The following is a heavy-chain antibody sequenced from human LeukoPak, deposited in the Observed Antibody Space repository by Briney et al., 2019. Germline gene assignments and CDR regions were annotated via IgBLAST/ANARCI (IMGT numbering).Heavy chain of an antibody. D-gene: IGHD3-10*01. CDR3: ARVRRRFGEFDP. CDR1: GFTVSSNY. V-gene: IGHV3-66*01. CDR2: IYSGGST. Sequence: PGGSLRLSCAASGFTVSSNYMSWDRQAPGKGLEWVSVIYSGGSTCYADSVKGRFTISRDNSKNTLYLQMNSLRAEDTAVYYCARVRRRFGEFDPWGQGTLVTVSS. J-gene: IGHJ5*02.